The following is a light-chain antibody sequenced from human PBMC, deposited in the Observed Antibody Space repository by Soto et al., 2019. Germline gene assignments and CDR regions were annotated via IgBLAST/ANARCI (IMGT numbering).Light chain of an antibody. V-gene: IGLV1-44*01. CDR3: AAWDDSLNGLVV. Sequence: QSVLTQPPSASGTPGQRVTISCFGSSSNIGSNTVNWYQQLPGTAPKLLIYSNNQRPSGVPDRFSGSKSGTPASLAISGLQSEDEADYHCAAWDDSLNGLVVFGGGTQLTVL. CDR1: SSNIGSNT. CDR2: SNN. J-gene: IGLJ2*01.